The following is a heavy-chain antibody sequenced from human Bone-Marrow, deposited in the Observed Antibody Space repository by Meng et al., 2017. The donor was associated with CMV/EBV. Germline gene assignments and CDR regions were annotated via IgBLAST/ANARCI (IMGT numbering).Heavy chain of an antibody. V-gene: IGHV1-18*01. CDR2: ISPYNGDT. Sequence: ASVKVSCKASEYTFTSYGINWLRQAPGQGLEWMGWISPYNGDTNYAPSLQARVTLTADTSTSTAYMDLRSLRSDDTAVYYCATGPTHENFDFCGQGTLVTVSS. J-gene: IGHJ4*02. CDR1: EYTFTSYG. D-gene: IGHD2/OR15-2a*01. CDR3: ATGPTHENFDF.